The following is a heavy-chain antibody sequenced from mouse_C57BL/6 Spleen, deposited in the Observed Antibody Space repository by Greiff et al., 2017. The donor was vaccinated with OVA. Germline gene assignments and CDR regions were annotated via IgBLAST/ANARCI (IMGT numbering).Heavy chain of an antibody. CDR1: GFTFSSYA. CDR2: ISDGGSYT. D-gene: IGHD2-10*02. CDR3: ARRGYGNYVEYFDY. J-gene: IGHJ2*01. V-gene: IGHV5-4*01. Sequence: DVQLVESGGGLVKPGGSLKLSCAASGFTFSSYAMSWVRQTPEKRLEWVATISDGGSYTYYPDNVKGRFTISRDNAKNNLYLQMSHLKSEDTAMYYCARRGYGNYVEYFDYWGQGTTLTVSS.